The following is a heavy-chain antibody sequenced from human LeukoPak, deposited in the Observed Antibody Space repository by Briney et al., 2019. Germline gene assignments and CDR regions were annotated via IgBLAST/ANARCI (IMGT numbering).Heavy chain of an antibody. J-gene: IGHJ5*02. D-gene: IGHD2-2*02. CDR1: GGSFSGYY. Sequence: PSETLSLTCAVYGGSFSGYYWSWIRQPPGKGLEWIGEINHSGSTNYNPSLKSRVTISVDTSKSQFSLKLSSVTAADTAVYYCASGPIVVIPAAIRAPFDPWGQGTLVTVSS. V-gene: IGHV4-34*01. CDR3: ASGPIVVIPAAIRAPFDP. CDR2: INHSGST.